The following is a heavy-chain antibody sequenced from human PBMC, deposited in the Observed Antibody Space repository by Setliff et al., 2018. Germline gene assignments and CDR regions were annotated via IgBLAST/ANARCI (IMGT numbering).Heavy chain of an antibody. D-gene: IGHD6-6*01. Sequence: PSETLSLTCVVDGMSFSEHYWAWIRQSPGKGLEWIGEISHTGSTNYNPSLKSRVTISVDKSKNQFSLKLSSVTAADTAVYYCARARSQNWYFDLWGRGTLVTVSS. V-gene: IGHV4-34*01. CDR2: ISHTGST. CDR1: GMSFSEHY. CDR3: ARARSQNWYFDL. J-gene: IGHJ2*01.